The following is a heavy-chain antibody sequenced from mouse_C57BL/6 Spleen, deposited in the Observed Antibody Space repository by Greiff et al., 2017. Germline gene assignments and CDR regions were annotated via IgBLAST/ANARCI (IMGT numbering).Heavy chain of an antibody. CDR3: ARLDSNYPYAMDY. Sequence: QVQLQQPGAELVKPGASVKLSCKASGYTFTSYWMHWVKQRPGRGLEWIGRIDPNSGGTKYNEKFKSKATLTVDKPSSTAYMQLSSLTSEDSAVYYCARLDSNYPYAMDYWGQGTSVTVSS. CDR2: IDPNSGGT. J-gene: IGHJ4*01. D-gene: IGHD2-5*01. V-gene: IGHV1-72*01. CDR1: GYTFTSYW.